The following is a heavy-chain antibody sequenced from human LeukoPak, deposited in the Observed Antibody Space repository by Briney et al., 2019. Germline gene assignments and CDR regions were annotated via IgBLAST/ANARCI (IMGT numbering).Heavy chain of an antibody. CDR2: IIPIFATA. J-gene: IGHJ6*02. CDR3: ASTPIVAAGTDYYYYGMDV. Sequence: SVKVSCKASGGTFSSCAISWVRQAPGQGLEWMGGIIPIFATANYAQKFQGRVTITADVSTSTAYMELSSLRSEDTAVYYCASTPIVAAGTDYYYYGMDVWGQGTTVTVSS. CDR1: GGTFSSCA. V-gene: IGHV1-69*01. D-gene: IGHD6-13*01.